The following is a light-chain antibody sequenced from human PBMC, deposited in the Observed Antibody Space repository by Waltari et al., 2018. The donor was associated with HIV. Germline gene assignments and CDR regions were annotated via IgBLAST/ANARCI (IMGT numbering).Light chain of an antibody. CDR1: SSDVGGYNL. Sequence: QSALTQPASVSGYPGQSITISGTGTSSDVGGYNLVSWYQQHPGKAPKLMIYEVSKRPSGVSNRFSGSKSGNTASLTISGLQAEDEADYYCCAYAGSTTYVIFGGGTKLTVL. V-gene: IGLV2-23*02. J-gene: IGLJ2*01. CDR2: EVS. CDR3: CAYAGSTTYVI.